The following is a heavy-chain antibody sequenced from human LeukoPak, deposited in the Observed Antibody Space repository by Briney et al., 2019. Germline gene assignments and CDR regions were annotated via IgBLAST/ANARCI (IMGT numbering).Heavy chain of an antibody. CDR3: AALTISGVVFDY. V-gene: IGHV4-59*01. CDR2: IYYSGST. Sequence: SETLSLTCAVSGGSISSYYWSWIRQTPGKGLEWIGYIYYSGSTNYNPSLKSRVTISVDTSKNQFSLKLSSVTAADTAVYYCAALTISGVVFDYWGQGTLVTVSS. CDR1: GGSISSYY. J-gene: IGHJ4*02. D-gene: IGHD3-3*01.